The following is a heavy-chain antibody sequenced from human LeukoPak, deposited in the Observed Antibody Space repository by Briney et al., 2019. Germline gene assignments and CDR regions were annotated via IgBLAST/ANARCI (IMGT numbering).Heavy chain of an antibody. J-gene: IGHJ4*02. CDR2: IYYSGST. Sequence: SSETLSLTCTVSVGSISSYYWSWIRQPPGKGLEWIGYIYYSGSTNYNPSLKSRVTISVDTSKNQFSLKLSSVTAADTAVYYCARVAAAGSVQFDYWGQGTLVTVSS. V-gene: IGHV4-59*01. D-gene: IGHD6-13*01. CDR3: ARVAAAGSVQFDY. CDR1: VGSISSYY.